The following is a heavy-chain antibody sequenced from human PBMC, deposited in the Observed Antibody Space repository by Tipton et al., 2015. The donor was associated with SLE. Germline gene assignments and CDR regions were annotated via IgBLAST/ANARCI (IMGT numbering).Heavy chain of an antibody. V-gene: IGHV3-30-3*01. CDR1: GFTLSGYS. Sequence: SLRLSCAASGFTLSGYSMHWVRLAPGKGLEWGAFISYDASNKYYADPVKGRFTISRDNAENSLYLQMNSLRAEDTAVYYCARVGGYKWKRGYNWFDPWGPGTLVTVSS. CDR2: ISYDASNK. D-gene: IGHD1-20*01. J-gene: IGHJ5*02. CDR3: ARVGGYKWKRGYNWFDP.